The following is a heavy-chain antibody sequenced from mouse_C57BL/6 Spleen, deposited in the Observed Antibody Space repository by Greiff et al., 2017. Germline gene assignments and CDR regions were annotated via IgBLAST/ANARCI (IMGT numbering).Heavy chain of an antibody. Sequence: EVMLVESGGGLVKPGGSLKLSCAASGFTFSSYAMSWVRQTPEKRLEWVATISDGGSYTYYPDNVKGRFTISRDNAKNNLYLQMSHLKSEDTAMYYCARGGENYYFDYWGQGTTLTVSS. CDR2: ISDGGSYT. CDR3: ARGGENYYFDY. J-gene: IGHJ2*01. CDR1: GFTFSSYA. V-gene: IGHV5-4*03.